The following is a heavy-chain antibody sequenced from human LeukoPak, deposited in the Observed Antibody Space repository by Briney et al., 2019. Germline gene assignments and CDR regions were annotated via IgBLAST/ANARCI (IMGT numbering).Heavy chain of an antibody. D-gene: IGHD5-12*01. J-gene: IGHJ4*02. CDR1: GFTFSSYG. CDR3: AKGVRGYDYWDY. Sequence: GGSLRLSCAASGFTFSSYGMHWVRQAPGKGLEWVAVISYDGSNKFYADSVKGRFTISRDNSKNTLYLPMNSLRAEDTAVYYCAKGVRGYDYWDYWGQGTLVTVSS. V-gene: IGHV3-30*18. CDR2: ISYDGSNK.